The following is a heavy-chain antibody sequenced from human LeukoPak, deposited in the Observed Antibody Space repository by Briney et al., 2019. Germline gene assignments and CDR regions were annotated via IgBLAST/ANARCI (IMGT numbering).Heavy chain of an antibody. V-gene: IGHV4-34*01. CDR1: GGSFSGYY. J-gene: IGHJ4*02. CDR3: ARKGFRGPKPFDY. D-gene: IGHD3-10*01. Sequence: SETLSLTCAVYGGSFSGYYWSWIRQPPGKGLEWIGEINHSGSTNYNPSLKSRVTISVDTSKNQFSLKLSSVTAADTAAYYCARKGFRGPKPFDYWGQGTLVTVSS. CDR2: INHSGST.